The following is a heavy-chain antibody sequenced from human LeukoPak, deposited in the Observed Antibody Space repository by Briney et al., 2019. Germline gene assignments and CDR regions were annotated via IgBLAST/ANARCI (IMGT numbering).Heavy chain of an antibody. V-gene: IGHV4-4*07. CDR1: GGSISSSY. D-gene: IGHD6-19*01. CDR3: ARDSSSGWYYFDY. Sequence: SETLSLACTVSGGSISSSYWSWIRQPAGKGLEWIGRIYTSGSTNYNPSLTSRVTMSVDTSKNQISLKLSSVTAADTAVYYCARDSSSGWYYFDYWGQGTLVTVSS. J-gene: IGHJ4*02. CDR2: IYTSGST.